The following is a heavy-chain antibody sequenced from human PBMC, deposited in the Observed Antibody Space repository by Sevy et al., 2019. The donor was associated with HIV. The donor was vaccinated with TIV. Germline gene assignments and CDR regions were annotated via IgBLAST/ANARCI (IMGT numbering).Heavy chain of an antibody. Sequence: SETLSLTCAVYGGSFSGYYWSWIRQPPGKGLEWIGEINHSGSTNYNPSLKSRVTISVDTSKNQFSLKLSSVTAADTAVYYCARGLEITAAGLFDYWGQRTLVTVSS. V-gene: IGHV4-34*01. J-gene: IGHJ4*02. CDR2: INHSGST. CDR1: GGSFSGYY. CDR3: ARGLEITAAGLFDY. D-gene: IGHD6-13*01.